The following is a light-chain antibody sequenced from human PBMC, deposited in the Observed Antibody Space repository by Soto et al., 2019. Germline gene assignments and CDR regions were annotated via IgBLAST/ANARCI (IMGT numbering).Light chain of an antibody. CDR1: QSITTW. Sequence: DIEMTQSPSTVSASVGDSVTITCRGSQSITTWLAWYQQRPGKAPKLLIYDVSSLQSGVPSRFSCSGSGTEFTLPTSSLQPDDFATYYCQHYKMYSPWPFGQGTKVDIK. CDR3: QHYKMYSPWP. CDR2: DVS. J-gene: IGKJ1*01. V-gene: IGKV1-5*01.